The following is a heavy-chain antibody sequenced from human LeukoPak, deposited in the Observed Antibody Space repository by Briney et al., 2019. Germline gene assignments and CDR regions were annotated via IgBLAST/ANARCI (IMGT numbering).Heavy chain of an antibody. J-gene: IGHJ4*02. CDR1: GFTFSSYA. V-gene: IGHV3-23*01. D-gene: IGHD6-19*01. CDR3: AKGRAGIDY. CDR2: ISGSGDST. Sequence: GGSLRLSCEASGFTFSSYAMSWVRQAPGKGLEWVSVISGSGDSTYYADSVEGRCTSSRDNSKDALYLQMNSLRAEDTAVYYCAKGRAGIDYWGQGTPVTVSS.